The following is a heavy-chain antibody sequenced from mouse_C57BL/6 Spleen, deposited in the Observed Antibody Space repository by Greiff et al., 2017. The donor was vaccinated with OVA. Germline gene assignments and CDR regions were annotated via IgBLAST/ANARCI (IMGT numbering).Heavy chain of an antibody. D-gene: IGHD1-1*01. CDR2: IDPSDSYT. CDR1: GYTFTSYW. Sequence: QVQLQQPGAELVMPGASVKLSCKASGYTFTSYWMHWVKQRPGQGLEWIGEIDPSDSYTNYNQKFKGKATLTVDKSSSTAYMQLSSLTSEDSAVYCCAREGSIAMDYWGQGTSVTVSS. J-gene: IGHJ4*01. CDR3: AREGSIAMDY. V-gene: IGHV1-69*01.